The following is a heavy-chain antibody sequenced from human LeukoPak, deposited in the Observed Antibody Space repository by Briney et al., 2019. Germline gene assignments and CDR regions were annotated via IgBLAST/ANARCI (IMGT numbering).Heavy chain of an antibody. D-gene: IGHD2-15*01. CDR2: IKQDGSEK. J-gene: IGHJ4*01. CDR1: GFTFSSYW. V-gene: IGHV3-7*01. Sequence: PGGSLRLSCAASGFTFSSYWMSWVRQAPGKGLEWVANIKQDGSEKYYVDSVKGRFTISRDNAKNSLYLQMNSLRAEDTAVYYCARDSRVVVAATDYWGHGTLVTVSS. CDR3: ARDSRVVVAATDY.